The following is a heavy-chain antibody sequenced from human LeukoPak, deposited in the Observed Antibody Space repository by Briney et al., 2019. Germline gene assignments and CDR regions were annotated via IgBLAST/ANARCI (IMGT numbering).Heavy chain of an antibody. V-gene: IGHV1-18*01. J-gene: IGHJ5*02. CDR3: ARDAGIAVAGINWFDP. Sequence: ASVKVSCKASGYTFTSYGISWVRQAPGQGLEWMGWISAYNGNTNYAQKFQGRVTITADKSTSTAYMELSSLRSEDTAVYYCARDAGIAVAGINWFDPWGQGTLVTVSS. D-gene: IGHD6-19*01. CDR2: ISAYNGNT. CDR1: GYTFTSYG.